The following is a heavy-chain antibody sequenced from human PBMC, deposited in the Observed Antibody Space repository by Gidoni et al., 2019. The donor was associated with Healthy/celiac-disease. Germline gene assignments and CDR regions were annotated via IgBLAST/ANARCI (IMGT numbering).Heavy chain of an antibody. CDR1: GFPFSSYA. V-gene: IGHV3-23*01. Sequence: EVQLLESGGGLVQPGGSLRLSCAASGFPFSSYAMSWVRQAPGKGLEWVSAISGSGGSTYYADSVKGRFTISRDNSKNTLYLQMNSLRAEDTAVYYCAKDRGLRWLHGHFDYWGQGTLVTVSS. CDR3: AKDRGLRWLHGHFDY. J-gene: IGHJ4*02. CDR2: ISGSGGST. D-gene: IGHD5-12*01.